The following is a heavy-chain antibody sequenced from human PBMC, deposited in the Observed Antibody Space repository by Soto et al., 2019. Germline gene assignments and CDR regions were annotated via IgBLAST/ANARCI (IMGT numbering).Heavy chain of an antibody. V-gene: IGHV3-23*01. CDR1: GFSFSTYA. J-gene: IGHJ4*02. CDR3: AKVGPTVATPRFCDY. Sequence: EVQLLQSGGGLVQPGGSLGLSCAASGFSFSTYALSWVRQAPGKGLEWVSAISGGGDRTFYADSVKGRFTVSRDNSKNTLYLQMSSLTAEDTAVYYCAKVGPTVATPRFCDYWGQGNLVTVSS. D-gene: IGHD4-17*01. CDR2: ISGGGDRT.